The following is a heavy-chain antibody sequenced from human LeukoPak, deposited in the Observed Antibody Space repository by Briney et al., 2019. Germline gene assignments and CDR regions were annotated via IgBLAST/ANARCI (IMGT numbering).Heavy chain of an antibody. Sequence: GSLRLSCAASGFTFSSYWMSWIRQPPGKGLEWIGEINHSGSTNYNPSLKSRVTISVDTSKNQFSLKLSSVTAADTAVYYCARVAATVTTSPFDYWGQGTLVTVSS. CDR3: ARVAATVTTSPFDY. D-gene: IGHD4-17*01. CDR2: INHSGST. V-gene: IGHV4-34*01. J-gene: IGHJ4*02. CDR1: GFTFSSYW.